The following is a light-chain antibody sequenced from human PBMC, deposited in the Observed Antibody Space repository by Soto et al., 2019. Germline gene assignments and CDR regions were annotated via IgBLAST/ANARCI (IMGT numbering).Light chain of an antibody. CDR1: SSDLGGYNY. Sequence: QSVLTQPPSASGSPGQSVTISCTGSSSDLGGYNYVSWFQQHPGKAPKLMIYEVSKRPSGVPDRFSGSKSGNTASLTVSGLQSEDEADYYCSSYAGSNNYVFGTGTKLTVL. CDR2: EVS. J-gene: IGLJ1*01. V-gene: IGLV2-8*01. CDR3: SSYAGSNNYV.